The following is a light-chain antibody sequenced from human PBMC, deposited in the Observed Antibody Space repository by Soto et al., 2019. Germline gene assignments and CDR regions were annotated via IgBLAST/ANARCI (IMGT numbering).Light chain of an antibody. Sequence: DIQMTQSPSSLSASVGDRVTITCRASQDISVYLAWYQQKPGKVPKLLIYSASTLQSEVPSRFSGSRSGTDFTLTISSLQPEDVATYYCQKFNTAPLTFGQGTRLEIK. CDR3: QKFNTAPLT. CDR1: QDISVY. CDR2: SAS. V-gene: IGKV1-27*01. J-gene: IGKJ5*01.